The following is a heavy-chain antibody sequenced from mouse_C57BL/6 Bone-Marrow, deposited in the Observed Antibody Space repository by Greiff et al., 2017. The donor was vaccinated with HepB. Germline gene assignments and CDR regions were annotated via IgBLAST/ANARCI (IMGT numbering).Heavy chain of an antibody. V-gene: IGHV5-12*01. CDR3: ARWDS. D-gene: IGHD4-1*01. J-gene: IGHJ3*01. CDR2: ISNGGGST. CDR1: GFTFSDYY. Sequence: EVKVIESGGGLVQPGGSLKLSCAASGFTFSDYYMYWVRQTPEKRLEWVAYISNGGGSTYYPDTVKGRFTISRDNAKNTLYLQMSRLKSEDTAMYYCARWDSWGQGTLVTVSA.